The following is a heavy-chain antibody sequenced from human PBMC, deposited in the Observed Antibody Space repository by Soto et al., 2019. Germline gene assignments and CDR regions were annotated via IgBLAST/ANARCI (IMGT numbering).Heavy chain of an antibody. Sequence: GASVMVSCKASGYTFTSYYMHWVRQAPGQGLEWMGIINPSGGSTSYAQKFQGRVTMTRDTSTSTVYMELSSLRSEDTAVYYCARVLNGPAFDIWGQGTMVTVSS. V-gene: IGHV1-46*01. CDR3: ARVLNGPAFDI. CDR2: INPSGGST. J-gene: IGHJ3*02. CDR1: GYTFTSYY. D-gene: IGHD2-8*01.